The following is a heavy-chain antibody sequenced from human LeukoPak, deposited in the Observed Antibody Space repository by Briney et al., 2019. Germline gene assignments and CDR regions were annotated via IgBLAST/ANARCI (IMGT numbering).Heavy chain of an antibody. V-gene: IGHV3-30*02. J-gene: IGHJ4*02. CDR1: GFTFSSYG. CDR3: AKAPRWQEYYFDY. Sequence: GGSLRLSCAASGFTFSSYGMHWVRQAPGKGLEWVAFIRYDGSNKYYADSVKGRFTIFRDNSKNTLYLQMNSLRAEDTAVYYCAKAPRWQEYYFDYWGQGTLVTVSS. D-gene: IGHD4-23*01. CDR2: IRYDGSNK.